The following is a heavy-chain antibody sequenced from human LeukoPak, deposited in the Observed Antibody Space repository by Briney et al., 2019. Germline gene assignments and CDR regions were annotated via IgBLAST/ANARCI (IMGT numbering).Heavy chain of an antibody. D-gene: IGHD3-3*01. J-gene: IGHJ5*02. CDR1: GYTFTSYD. V-gene: IGHV1-8*03. CDR2: MNPNSGNT. CDR3: ARSGGKKYYDFWSCPWESSFDP. Sequence: ASVKVSCKASGYTFTSYDINWVRQATGQGLEWMGWMNPNSGNTGYAQKFQGRVTITRNTSISTAYMELSSLRSEDTAVYYCARSGGKKYYDFWSCPWESSFDPWGQGTLVTVSS.